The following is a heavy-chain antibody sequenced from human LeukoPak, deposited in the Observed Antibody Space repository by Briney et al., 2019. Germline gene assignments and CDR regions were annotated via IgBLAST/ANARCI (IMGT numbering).Heavy chain of an antibody. CDR3: ARESYYDFWSGYYKGYYFDY. CDR1: GGSISSYY. D-gene: IGHD3-3*01. V-gene: IGHV4-59*12. J-gene: IGHJ4*02. CDR2: IYYSGST. Sequence: SETLSLTCTVSGGSISSYYWSWIRQPPGKGLEWIGYIYYSGSTNYNPSLKSRVTISVDTSKNQFPLKLSSVTAADTAVYYCARESYYDFWSGYYKGYYFDYWGQGTLVTVSS.